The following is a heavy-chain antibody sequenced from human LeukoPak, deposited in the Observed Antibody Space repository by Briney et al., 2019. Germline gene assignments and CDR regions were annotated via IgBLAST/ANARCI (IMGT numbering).Heavy chain of an antibody. CDR1: GYTFTCYY. V-gene: IGHV1-2*06. J-gene: IGHJ4*02. D-gene: IGHD4-17*01. CDR2: INPNSGGT. CDR3: ARDSNYGDYLYDY. Sequence: ASVKVSCKASGYTFTCYYMHWVRQAHGQGLEWMGRINPNSGGTNYAQKFQGRVTMTRDTSISTAYMELSRLRSDDTAVYYCARDSNYGDYLYDYWGQGTLVTVSS.